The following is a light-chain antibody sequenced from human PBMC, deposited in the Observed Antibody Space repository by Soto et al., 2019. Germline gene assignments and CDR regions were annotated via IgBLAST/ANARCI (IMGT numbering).Light chain of an antibody. V-gene: IGKV4-1*01. CDR2: WAS. CDR1: QSVLFSSNNKNY. CDR3: QQYHTTPLS. J-gene: IGKJ4*01. Sequence: DIVMTQSPDSLTVSLGERATIHCKSSQSVLFSSNNKNYLAWYQQKPGQPPKLLIYWASTRESGVPDRFSGSGSGTDFTLTINALKAEDVAVYYCQQYHTTPLSFGGGTKVDIK.